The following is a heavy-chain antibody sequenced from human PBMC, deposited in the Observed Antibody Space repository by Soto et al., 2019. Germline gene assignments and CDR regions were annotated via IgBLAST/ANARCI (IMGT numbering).Heavy chain of an antibody. Sequence: QVQLVQSGAEVKKPGASVKVSCKASGYTFTGYYMHWVRQAPGQGLEWMGWINPNSGGTNDAQKFQGWVTMTRDTSISTAYMELSRLRSDDTAVYYCARDPSPTNYSDSSGYYPSGMAVWGQGTTVTVSS. CDR1: GYTFTGYY. D-gene: IGHD3-22*01. CDR2: INPNSGGT. V-gene: IGHV1-2*04. J-gene: IGHJ6*02. CDR3: ARDPSPTNYSDSSGYYPSGMAV.